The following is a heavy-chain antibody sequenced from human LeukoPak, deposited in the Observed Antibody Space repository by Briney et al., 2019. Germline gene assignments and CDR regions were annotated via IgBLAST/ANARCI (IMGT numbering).Heavy chain of an antibody. J-gene: IGHJ4*02. D-gene: IGHD3-3*01. CDR2: ISPDGSEE. CDR3: ARGQAIY. Sequence: GGSLRLSCTASGFNFRTYWMNWVRQAPGKGLEWVGNISPDGSEEYYVDSVRGRFTISRDNAKNSLFLQANRLRVEDTAVYYCARGQAIYWGQGTLVAVSS. V-gene: IGHV3-7*01. CDR1: GFNFRTYW.